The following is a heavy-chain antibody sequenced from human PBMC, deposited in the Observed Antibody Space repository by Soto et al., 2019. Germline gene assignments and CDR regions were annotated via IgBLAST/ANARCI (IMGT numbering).Heavy chain of an antibody. D-gene: IGHD6-19*01. CDR3: AKDILRDQLGWGMDV. CDR1: GFIFSGYG. J-gene: IGHJ6*04. CDR2: ISYDGRRK. V-gene: IGHV3-30*18. Sequence: QVQLVESGGGVVQPGGSLRLSCSGSGFIFSGYGMHWVRQPPGKGLEWVAVISYDGRRKYYEDSVKGRFNVSRDNSQNTVYLEMISVRVEDSAIYYCAKDILRDQLGWGMDVWGEGTTFTVSS.